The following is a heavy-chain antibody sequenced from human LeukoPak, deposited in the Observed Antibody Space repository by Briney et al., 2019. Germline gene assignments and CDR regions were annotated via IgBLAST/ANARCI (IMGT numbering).Heavy chain of an antibody. V-gene: IGHV1-18*01. CDR1: GYTFTSYG. CDR2: ISAYNGNT. Sequence: GASVKVSCKASGYTFTSYGISWVRQAPGQGLEWMGWISAYNGNTNYAQKLQGRVTMTTDTSTSTAYMELRSLRSDDTAVYYCARAGMTTVTGLVENWFDPWGQGTLVTVSS. D-gene: IGHD4-17*01. J-gene: IGHJ5*02. CDR3: ARAGMTTVTGLVENWFDP.